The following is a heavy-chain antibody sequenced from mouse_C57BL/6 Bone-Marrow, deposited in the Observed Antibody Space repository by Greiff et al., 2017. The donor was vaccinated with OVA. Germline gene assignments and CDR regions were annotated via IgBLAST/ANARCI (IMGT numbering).Heavy chain of an antibody. J-gene: IGHJ1*03. V-gene: IGHV2-5*01. CDR2: IWRGGST. CDR3: ASLYYGSLHWYFDV. D-gene: IGHD1-1*01. CDR1: GFSLTSYG. Sequence: VQLQQSGPGLVQPSQSLSITCTVSGFSLTSYGVHWVRQSPGKGLEWLGVIWRGGSTDYNAAFMSRLSITKDNSKSQFCFKMNSLQADDTAIYYCASLYYGSLHWYFDVWGTGTTVTVSS.